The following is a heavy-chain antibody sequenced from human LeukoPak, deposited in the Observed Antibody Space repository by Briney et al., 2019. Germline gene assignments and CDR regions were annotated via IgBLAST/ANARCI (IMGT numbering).Heavy chain of an antibody. V-gene: IGHV3-66*04. CDR2: IYSGGST. D-gene: IGHD3-9*01. Sequence: GGSLRLSCAASGFTVSSNYMSWVRQAPGKGLEWVPVIYSGGSTYYADSVKGRFTISRDNSKNTLYLQMNSLRAEDTAVYYCARHDWDSPIGWFDPWGQGTLVTVSS. CDR1: GFTVSSNY. CDR3: ARHDWDSPIGWFDP. J-gene: IGHJ5*02.